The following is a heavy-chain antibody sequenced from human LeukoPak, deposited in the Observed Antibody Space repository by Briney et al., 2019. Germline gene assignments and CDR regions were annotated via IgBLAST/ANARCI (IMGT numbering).Heavy chain of an antibody. J-gene: IGHJ4*02. CDR1: GYSISSGNY. Sequence: PSETLSLTCAVSGYSISSGNYWGWVRQPPGKGLEWIGSIYHSGSTYYNPSLKSRVTISVDTSKNQFSLKLSSVTAADTAVYYCARLGDYYDSSGYYYFDYRGQGTLVTVSS. CDR3: ARLGDYYDSSGYYYFDY. CDR2: IYHSGST. D-gene: IGHD3-22*01. V-gene: IGHV4-38-2*01.